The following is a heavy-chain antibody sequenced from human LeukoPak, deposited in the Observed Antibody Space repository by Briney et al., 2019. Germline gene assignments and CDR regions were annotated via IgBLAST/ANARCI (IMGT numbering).Heavy chain of an antibody. CDR2: MNPNSGNT. V-gene: IGHV1-8*01. Sequence: ASVKVSCEASGYTFTSYDINWVRQTTGQGLEWMGWMNPNSGNTGYAQKFQGRVTMTRNTSISTAYMELSSLRSEDTAVYYCARGPSYYYGSGSSPGDNWFDPWGQGTLVTVSS. D-gene: IGHD3-10*01. CDR1: GYTFTSYD. J-gene: IGHJ5*02. CDR3: ARGPSYYYGSGSSPGDNWFDP.